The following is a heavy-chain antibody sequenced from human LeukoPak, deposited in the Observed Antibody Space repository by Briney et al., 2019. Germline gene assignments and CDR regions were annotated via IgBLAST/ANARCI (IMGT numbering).Heavy chain of an antibody. CDR1: GGSISSYY. Sequence: KSSETLSLTCTVSGGSISSYYWSWIRQPPGKGLEWIGYIYYSGSTNYNPSLKSRVTISVDTSKNQFSLKLSSVTAADTAVYYCARDGSLRSFDYWGQGTLVTVSS. CDR3: ARDGSLRSFDY. J-gene: IGHJ4*02. D-gene: IGHD5-12*01. V-gene: IGHV4-59*01. CDR2: IYYSGST.